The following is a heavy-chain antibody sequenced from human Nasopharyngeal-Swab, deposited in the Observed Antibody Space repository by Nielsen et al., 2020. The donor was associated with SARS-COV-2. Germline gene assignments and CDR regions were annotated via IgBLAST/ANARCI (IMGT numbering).Heavy chain of an antibody. D-gene: IGHD3-22*01. CDR2: ISGGGGGT. CDR3: AKDAYDSSGYYYNQIEY. V-gene: IGHV3-23*01. Sequence: WIRQPPGKGPEWVSAISGGGGGTCYADSVKGRFTISRDNSKDTLYLQMHSLRAEDTAIYYCAKDAYDSSGYYYNQIEYWGQGSQVTVSS. J-gene: IGHJ4*02.